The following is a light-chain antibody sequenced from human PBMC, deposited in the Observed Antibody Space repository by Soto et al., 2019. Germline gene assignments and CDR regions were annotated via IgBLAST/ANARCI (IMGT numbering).Light chain of an antibody. CDR1: QSVSSSY. J-gene: IGKJ1*01. CDR2: GAS. CDR3: QQRSNWPPWT. Sequence: EIVLTQSPGTLSLSPGERATLSCRASQSVSSSYLAWYQQKPGQAPRLLIYGASSRATGIPDRFSGSGSGTDFTLTISSLEPEDFAVYYCQQRSNWPPWTFGQGTEVDIK. V-gene: IGKV3D-20*02.